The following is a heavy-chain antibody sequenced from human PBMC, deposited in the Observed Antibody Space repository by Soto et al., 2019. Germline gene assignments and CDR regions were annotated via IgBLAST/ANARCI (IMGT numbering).Heavy chain of an antibody. CDR2: ISYDGSNK. CDR3: AKETYCGGDCYGMDV. D-gene: IGHD2-21*01. Sequence: QVQLVESGGGVVQPGRSLRLSCAASGFTFSSYGMHWVRQAPGKGLEWVAVISYDGSNKYYADSVKGRFTISRDNSKNTLELQMNSLGAEDKAVYYCAKETYCGGDCYGMDVWGQGTTVTVSS. V-gene: IGHV3-30*18. CDR1: GFTFSSYG. J-gene: IGHJ6*02.